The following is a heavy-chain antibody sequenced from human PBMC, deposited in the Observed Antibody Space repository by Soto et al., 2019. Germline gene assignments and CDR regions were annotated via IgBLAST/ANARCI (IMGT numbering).Heavy chain of an antibody. J-gene: IGHJ4*02. Sequence: EVQLVESGGDLVQPGGSLRLSCAASGFTVSNNYMTWVRQTPGKGLEWVSVIYSGESTYYADSVKGRFTISRDISKNTLYLQMISLKAEDTAVYYCATESPYGSGRGDYWGQGTLVTVSS. D-gene: IGHD3-10*01. CDR1: GFTVSNNY. CDR3: ATESPYGSGRGDY. CDR2: IYSGEST. V-gene: IGHV3-66*01.